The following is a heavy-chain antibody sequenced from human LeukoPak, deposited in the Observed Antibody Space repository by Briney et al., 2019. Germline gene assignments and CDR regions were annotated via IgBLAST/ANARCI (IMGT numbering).Heavy chain of an antibody. J-gene: IGHJ4*02. CDR1: GGSISSYY. CDR3: ARGRRRLMYCGGDCYSFDY. CDR2: IYYSGST. Sequence: PSATLSLTCNVSGGSISSYYWRWIRQPPGQGLEWIGYIYYSGSTNYNPSLKSRVTISVDTSKNQFSLKLSSVPAADTVVYDCARGRRRLMYCGGDCYSFDYWGQGTLVSVPS. D-gene: IGHD2-21*02. V-gene: IGHV4-59*01.